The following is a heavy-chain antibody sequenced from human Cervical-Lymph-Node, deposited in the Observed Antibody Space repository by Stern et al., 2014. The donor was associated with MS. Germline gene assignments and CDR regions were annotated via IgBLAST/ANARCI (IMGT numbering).Heavy chain of an antibody. J-gene: IGHJ4*02. Sequence: VQLGQSGGGLVQPVRSLRLSCAASGFTFDDYAMHWVRQAPGKGLEWVSGISWNSGNIGYADSVKGRFTISRDNAKNSLYLQMNSLRAEDTALYYCAKDINLRGTYYFDYWGQGTLVTVSS. D-gene: IGHD2-15*01. V-gene: IGHV3-9*01. CDR3: AKDINLRGTYYFDY. CDR1: GFTFDDYA. CDR2: ISWNSGNI.